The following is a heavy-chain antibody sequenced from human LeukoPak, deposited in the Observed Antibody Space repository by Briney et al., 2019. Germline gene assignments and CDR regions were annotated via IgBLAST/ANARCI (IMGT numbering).Heavy chain of an antibody. V-gene: IGHV4-59*12. Sequence: SETLSLTCTVSGGSISSYYWSWNRQPPGKGLEWVGYTYYSGTTNSNPSLKSRVTISVDTSRNQFSLKLGSVTAVDTAVYYCARRGRWTQNWFDPWGQGTLVTISS. CDR1: GGSISSYY. J-gene: IGHJ5*02. CDR3: ARRGRWTQNWFDP. D-gene: IGHD3/OR15-3a*01. CDR2: TYYSGTT.